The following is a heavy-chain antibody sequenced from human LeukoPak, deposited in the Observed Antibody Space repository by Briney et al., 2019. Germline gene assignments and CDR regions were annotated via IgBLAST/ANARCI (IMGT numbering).Heavy chain of an antibody. Sequence: SETLSLTCAVYGGSFSGYYWSWIRQPPGKGLEWIGEINHSGSTNYNPSLKSRVTISVDTSKNQCSLKLSSVTAADTAVYYCVKRTLYYGMDVWGQGTTVTVSS. CDR2: INHSGST. CDR3: VKRTLYYGMDV. V-gene: IGHV4-34*01. J-gene: IGHJ6*02. CDR1: GGSFSGYY.